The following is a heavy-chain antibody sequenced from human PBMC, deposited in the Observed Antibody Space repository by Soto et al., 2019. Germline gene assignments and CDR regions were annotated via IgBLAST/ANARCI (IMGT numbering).Heavy chain of an antibody. CDR1: GYTFTIYW. CDR2: IYPSDSDT. V-gene: IGHV5-51*01. J-gene: IGHJ6*02. CDR3: ARLKHYGMDL. Sequence: GESLKISCKGSGYTFTIYWIAWVRQMPGKGLEWMGIIYPSDSDTRYSPSFQGQVSISADKSISTAYLQWSSLKASDTAMYYCARLKHYGMDLWGQGTTVTVSS.